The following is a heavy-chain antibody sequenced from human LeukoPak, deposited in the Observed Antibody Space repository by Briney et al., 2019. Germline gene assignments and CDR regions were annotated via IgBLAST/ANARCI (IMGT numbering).Heavy chain of an antibody. CDR2: INWNGDRT. J-gene: IGHJ4*02. V-gene: IGHV3-20*04. CDR3: ARKGYYGSGTYLDY. CDR1: GFTFDDYG. Sequence: RGSLRLSCAASGFTFDDYGMSWVRQAPGKGLEWVSGINWNGDRTGYADSVRGRFTISRDNAKNSLYLQMNSLRAEDTALYYCARKGYYGSGTYLDYWGQGTLVTVSS. D-gene: IGHD3-10*01.